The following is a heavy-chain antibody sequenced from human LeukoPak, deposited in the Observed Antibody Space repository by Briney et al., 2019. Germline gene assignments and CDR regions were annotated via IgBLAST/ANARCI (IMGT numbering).Heavy chain of an antibody. D-gene: IGHD6-19*01. CDR3: AKASTDRGLGYFDY. CDR2: ISGSGGST. J-gene: IGHJ4*02. CDR1: GFTSSSYA. V-gene: IGHV3-23*01. Sequence: GGSLRLSCAASGFTSSSYAMSWVRQAPGKGLEWVSAISGSGGSTYYADSVKGRFTISRDNSKNTLYLQMNSLRAEDTAVYYCAKASTDRGLGYFDYWGQGTLVTVSS.